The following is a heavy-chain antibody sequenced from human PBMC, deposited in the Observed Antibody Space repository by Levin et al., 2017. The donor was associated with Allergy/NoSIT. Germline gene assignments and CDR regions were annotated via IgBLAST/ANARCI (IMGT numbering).Heavy chain of an antibody. CDR2: ISYDGSNK. CDR3: ARGPYCSSTSCYSGGWFDP. D-gene: IGHD2-2*01. Sequence: SCAASGFTFSSYAMHWVRQAPGKGLEWVAVISYDGSNKYYADSVKGRFTISRDNSKNTLYLQMNSLRAEDTAVYYCARGPYCSSTSCYSGGWFDPWGQGTLVTVSS. CDR1: GFTFSSYA. V-gene: IGHV3-30-3*01. J-gene: IGHJ5*02.